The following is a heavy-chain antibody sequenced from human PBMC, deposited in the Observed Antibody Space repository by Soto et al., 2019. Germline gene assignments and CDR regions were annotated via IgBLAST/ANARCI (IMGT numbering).Heavy chain of an antibody. J-gene: IGHJ4*02. CDR1: GFTFSSYG. CDR3: ARDGPDIVVVVAALDY. Sequence: QVQLVESGGGVVQPGRSLRLSCAASGFTFSSYGMHWVRQAPGKGLEWVAVIWYDGSNKYYADSVKGRFTISRDNSKNTLYLQMNSLRAEDTALYYCARDGPDIVVVVAALDYWGQGTLVTVSS. V-gene: IGHV3-33*01. CDR2: IWYDGSNK. D-gene: IGHD2-15*01.